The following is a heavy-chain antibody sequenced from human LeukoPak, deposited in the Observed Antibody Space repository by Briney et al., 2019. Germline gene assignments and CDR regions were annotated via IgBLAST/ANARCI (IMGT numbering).Heavy chain of an antibody. CDR3: ARQEGSSGWYNY. Sequence: PSETLSLTCTVSGGSISSYYWSWIRQPPGKGLEWIGYIFYSGSTNYNPSLKSQVTISVDTSKKQFSLKLSSVTAADTAVYYCARQEGSSGWYNYWGQGTLVTVSS. CDR1: GGSISSYY. CDR2: IFYSGST. D-gene: IGHD6-19*01. J-gene: IGHJ4*02. V-gene: IGHV4-59*08.